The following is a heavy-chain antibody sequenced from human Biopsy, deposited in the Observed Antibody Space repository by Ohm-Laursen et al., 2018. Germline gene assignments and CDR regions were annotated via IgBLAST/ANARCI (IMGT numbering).Heavy chain of an antibody. Sequence: PSETLSLTCTVSGDSISGYYWSWIRQPPGKGLQWIGYVYYTGSTDYNPSLQSRVTISVDTSKNHFSLRLRSVTPADTAIYYCARDRGYYSDRTVPGYFDLWGRGTLVTVSS. CDR1: GDSISGYY. CDR3: ARDRGYYSDRTVPGYFDL. D-gene: IGHD3-22*01. CDR2: VYYTGST. V-gene: IGHV4-59*01. J-gene: IGHJ2*01.